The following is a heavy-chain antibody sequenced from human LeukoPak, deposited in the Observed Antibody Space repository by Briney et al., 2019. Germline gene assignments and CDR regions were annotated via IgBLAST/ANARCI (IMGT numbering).Heavy chain of an antibody. D-gene: IGHD3-16*02. J-gene: IGHJ4*02. CDR1: GYTFTGYY. Sequence: GASVKVSCKASGYTFTGYYMHWVRQAPGQGLEWMGWINPNSGGTNYAQKFQGRVTMTRDTSISTAYMELSRLRSDDTAVYYCARDTPSVGNDWGSYRYIMYFDYWGQGTLVTVSS. CDR2: INPNSGGT. CDR3: ARDTPSVGNDWGSYRYIMYFDY. V-gene: IGHV1-2*02.